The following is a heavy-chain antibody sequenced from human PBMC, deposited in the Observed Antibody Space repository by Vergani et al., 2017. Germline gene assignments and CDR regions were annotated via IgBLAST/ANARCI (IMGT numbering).Heavy chain of an antibody. Sequence: QVQLVQSGAEVKKPGSSVKVSCKASGGTFSSYAISWVRQAPGQGLEWMGGIIPIFGIANYAQKFQGRVTITADKSTSTAYMELSSLRSEDTAVYYCAFFRQGGYGDYAVVYWGQGTLVTVSS. J-gene: IGHJ4*02. D-gene: IGHD4-17*01. V-gene: IGHV1-69*17. CDR1: GGTFSSYA. CDR3: AFFRQGGYGDYAVVY. CDR2: IIPIFGIA.